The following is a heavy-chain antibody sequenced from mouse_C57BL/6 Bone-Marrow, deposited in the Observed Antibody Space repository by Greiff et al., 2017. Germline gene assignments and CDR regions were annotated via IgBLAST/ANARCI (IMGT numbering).Heavy chain of an antibody. D-gene: IGHD4-1*01. CDR2: INPGSGGT. CDR3: ASSRNWDSSFAY. Sequence: VQLQQSGAELVRPGTSVKVSCKASGYAFTNYLIEWVKQRPGQGLEWIGVINPGSGGTNYNEKFKGKATLTVDKSSSTAYMQLSSLTSEDSAVYFCASSRNWDSSFAYWGQGTLVTVTA. CDR1: GYAFTNYL. J-gene: IGHJ3*01. V-gene: IGHV1-54*01.